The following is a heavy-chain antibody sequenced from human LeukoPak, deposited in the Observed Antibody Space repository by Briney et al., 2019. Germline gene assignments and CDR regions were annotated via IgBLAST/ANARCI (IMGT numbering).Heavy chain of an antibody. J-gene: IGHJ6*02. CDR3: AREVAVAGTRKNYGMDV. V-gene: IGHV3-21*01. CDR2: ISSSSSYI. CDR1: GFTFSSYS. D-gene: IGHD6-19*01. Sequence: GGSLRLSCAASGFTFSSYSMNWVRQAPGKGLEWVSSISSSSSYIYYADSVKGRFTISRDNAKNSLYLQMNSLRAEDTAVYYCAREVAVAGTRKNYGMDVWGQGTTVTVSS.